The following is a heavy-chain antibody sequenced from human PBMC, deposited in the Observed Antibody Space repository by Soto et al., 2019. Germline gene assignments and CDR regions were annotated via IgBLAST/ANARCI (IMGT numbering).Heavy chain of an antibody. CDR1: GYTLTELS. CDR2: FDPEDGET. Sequence: ASVKVSCKVSGYTLTELSMHWVRQAPGKGLEWMGGFDPEDGETIYAQKFQGRVTMTEDTSTDTAYMELSSLRSEDTAVYYCAKAHKVTTQYYYYGMDVWGQGTTVTVSS. J-gene: IGHJ6*02. V-gene: IGHV1-24*01. D-gene: IGHD4-4*01. CDR3: AKAHKVTTQYYYYGMDV.